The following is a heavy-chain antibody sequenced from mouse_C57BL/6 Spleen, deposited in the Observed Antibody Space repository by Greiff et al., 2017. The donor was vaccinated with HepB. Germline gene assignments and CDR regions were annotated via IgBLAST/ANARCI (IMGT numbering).Heavy chain of an antibody. J-gene: IGHJ4*01. CDR1: GYAFSSYW. CDR3: AREDFHYAMDY. V-gene: IGHV1-80*01. Sequence: VQLQQSGAELVKPGASVKISCKASGYAFSSYWMNWVKQRPGKGLEWIGQIYPGDGDTNYNGKFKGKATLTADKSSSTAYMQLSSLTSEDSAVYFCAREDFHYAMDYWVQGTSVTVSS. CDR2: IYPGDGDT.